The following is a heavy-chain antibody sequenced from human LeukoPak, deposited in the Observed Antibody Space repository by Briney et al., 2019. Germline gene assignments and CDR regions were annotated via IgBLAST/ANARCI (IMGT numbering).Heavy chain of an antibody. V-gene: IGHV4-39*01. CDR1: GGSISSSSYY. J-gene: IGHJ4*02. D-gene: IGHD3-22*01. Sequence: PXETLSLTCTVSGGSISSSSYYWGWIRPPPGKGVGWFVSIYYSGRTSYNPSLTRRLPISLHTSKNQFSLKLSSVTAADTAVYYCARRLHDSSGYYFNWGQGTLVTVSS. CDR2: IYYSGRT. CDR3: ARRLHDSSGYYFN.